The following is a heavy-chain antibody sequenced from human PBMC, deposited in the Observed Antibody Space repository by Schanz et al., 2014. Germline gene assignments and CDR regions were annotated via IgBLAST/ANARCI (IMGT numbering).Heavy chain of an antibody. Sequence: EVQLVESGGGLVKPGGSLRLSCATSGLTFTSAWMSWVRQAPGKGLEWVSSISSGGGSTYYADSVKGRFTVSRDNSKNTVYLQMNSLRPGDTAVYYCARESSNDIVLVPGAVFDHWGQGILVTVSS. CDR3: ARESSNDIVLVPGAVFDH. V-gene: IGHV3-23*04. J-gene: IGHJ4*02. CDR1: GLTFTSAW. D-gene: IGHD2-2*01. CDR2: ISSGGGST.